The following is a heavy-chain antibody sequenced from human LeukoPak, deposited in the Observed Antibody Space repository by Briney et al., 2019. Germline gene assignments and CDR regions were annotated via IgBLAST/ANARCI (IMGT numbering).Heavy chain of an antibody. CDR2: FDPEDGET. Sequence: ASVKVSCKVSGYTLTELSMHWVRQAPGKGLEWMGGFDPEDGETIYAQKFQGRVTMTEDTSTDTAYMELRSLRSDDTAVYYCARDAYLRYGDPFDYWGQGTLVTVSS. J-gene: IGHJ4*02. V-gene: IGHV1-24*01. CDR3: ARDAYLRYGDPFDY. CDR1: GYTLTELS. D-gene: IGHD4-17*01.